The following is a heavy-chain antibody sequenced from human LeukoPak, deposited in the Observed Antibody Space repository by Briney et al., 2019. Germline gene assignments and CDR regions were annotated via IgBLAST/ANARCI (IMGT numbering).Heavy chain of an antibody. J-gene: IGHJ5*02. CDR2: ISDSGST. V-gene: IGHV4-59*01. CDR1: GGSISSYY. Sequence: SETLSLTCTVSGGSISSYYWSWIRQAPGKGLEWIGYISDSGSTNYNPSLGSRVTISVDTSKNQFSLKLTSVTAADTALYYCARYDYGDCWFDPWGQGTLVTVSS. D-gene: IGHD4-17*01. CDR3: ARYDYGDCWFDP.